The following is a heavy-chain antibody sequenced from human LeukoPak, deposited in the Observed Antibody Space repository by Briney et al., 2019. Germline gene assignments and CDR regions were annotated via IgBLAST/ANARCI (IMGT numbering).Heavy chain of an antibody. Sequence: PGGSLRLSCAPSGFTFSNAWMSWVRQAPGKGREWVGRIKSKTDGGTTDYATPVKGRFTISRDDSKNTLYLQMNSLKTEDTAVYYCTTATQSAVWFGEFTDYWGQGTLVTVSS. J-gene: IGHJ4*02. CDR2: IKSKTDGGTT. V-gene: IGHV3-15*01. CDR1: GFTFSNAW. D-gene: IGHD3-10*01. CDR3: TTATQSAVWFGEFTDY.